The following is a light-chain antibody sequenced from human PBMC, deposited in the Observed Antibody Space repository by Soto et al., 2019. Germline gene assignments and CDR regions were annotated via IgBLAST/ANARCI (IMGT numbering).Light chain of an antibody. CDR2: DAS. CDR1: QSISGW. CDR3: QQYTSYPWT. Sequence: DIQMTQSPSTLSASVGDRVTITCRASQSISGWLAWYQQKPGKAPKVLIYDASVLQSGVPSRFSGSRSGTEFTLTISGLQPDDFAAYYCQQYTSYPWTFGQGTKVEIK. V-gene: IGKV1-5*01. J-gene: IGKJ1*01.